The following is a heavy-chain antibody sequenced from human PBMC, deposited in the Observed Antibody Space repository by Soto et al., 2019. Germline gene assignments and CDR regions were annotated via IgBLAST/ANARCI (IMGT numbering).Heavy chain of an antibody. D-gene: IGHD6-19*01. CDR3: VRRRVVGVAVAGTGWFDS. V-gene: IGHV5-51*01. CDR1: GYSFISYW. Sequence: GESLKISCEGSGYSFISYWIAWVRQMPGKGLEWMGIIYPADSDTRYSPSFQGQVTISVDKSISTAYLQWSSLKASDTAMYYCVRRRVVGVAVAGTGWFDSWGQGILVTVS. J-gene: IGHJ5*01. CDR2: IYPADSDT.